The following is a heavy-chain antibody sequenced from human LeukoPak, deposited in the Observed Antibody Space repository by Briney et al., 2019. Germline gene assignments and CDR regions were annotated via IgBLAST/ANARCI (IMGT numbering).Heavy chain of an antibody. Sequence: SQTLSLTCAISGDSVSSNSAAWSWIRQSPSRGLQWLGRTYYRSKWYNDYAVSVKSRITINPDTSKNQFSLQLNSVTPEDTVVYYCARGFREFRIWGQGTMVTVSS. D-gene: IGHD3-10*01. CDR1: GDSVSSNSAA. CDR2: TYYRSKWYN. J-gene: IGHJ3*02. V-gene: IGHV6-1*01. CDR3: ARGFREFRI.